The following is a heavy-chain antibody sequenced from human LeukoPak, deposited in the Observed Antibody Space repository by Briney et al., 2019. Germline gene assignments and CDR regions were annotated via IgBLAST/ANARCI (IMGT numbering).Heavy chain of an antibody. J-gene: IGHJ4*02. CDR3: ARRPGIAVAGILFDY. Sequence: GGSLRLSCAASGFTFSSYSMNWVRQAPGKGLEWVSYISSSSSTIYYADSVKGRFTISRDNAKNSLYLQMNSLRAEDTAVYYCARRPGIAVAGILFDYWGQGTLVTVSS. V-gene: IGHV3-48*01. D-gene: IGHD6-19*01. CDR2: ISSSSSTI. CDR1: GFTFSSYS.